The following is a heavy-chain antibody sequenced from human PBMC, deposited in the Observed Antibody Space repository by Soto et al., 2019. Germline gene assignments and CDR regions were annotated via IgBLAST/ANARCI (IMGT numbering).Heavy chain of an antibody. CDR3: ARGSGTADRATFDY. J-gene: IGHJ4*02. V-gene: IGHV4-59*01. CDR2: IYYSGST. D-gene: IGHD1-26*01. CDR1: GGSISSYY. Sequence: SETLSLTCTVSGGSISSYYWSWIRQPPGKGLEWIGYIYYSGSTNYNPSLKSRVTISVDTSKNQFSLKLSSVTAADTAVYYCARGSGTADRATFDYWGQGTLVTVSS.